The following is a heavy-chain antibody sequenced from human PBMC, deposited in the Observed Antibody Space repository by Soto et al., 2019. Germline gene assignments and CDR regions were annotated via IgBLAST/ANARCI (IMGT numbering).Heavy chain of an antibody. CDR1: GGSVSCYC. Sequence: SETLSLTCAVYGGSVSCYCWSWIRQPPGKGLEWIGEINHSGSTNYNPPPKSRVTISVDTSKNQFSLKLSSVTAADTAVYYCARGPVAGRHGGYFDYWGQGTPVPVSS. CDR2: INHSGST. CDR3: ARGPVAGRHGGYFDY. J-gene: IGHJ4*02. D-gene: IGHD6-19*01. V-gene: IGHV4-34*01.